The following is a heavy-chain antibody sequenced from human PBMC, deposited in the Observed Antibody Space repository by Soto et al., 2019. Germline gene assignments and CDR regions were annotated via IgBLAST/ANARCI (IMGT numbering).Heavy chain of an antibody. D-gene: IGHD2-2*02. Sequence: QVQLVESGGGVVRPGGSLRLSCAASGFTFTNFDMHWVRQAPGKGLEWVAVIWYDGSNKYYADSVKGRFTISRDNSKSTLYLQMYSLRAEDTAVYYCARDGSEYTTTSIDYWGQGTLVTVSS. CDR2: IWYDGSNK. CDR1: GFTFTNFD. CDR3: ARDGSEYTTTSIDY. J-gene: IGHJ4*02. V-gene: IGHV3-33*01.